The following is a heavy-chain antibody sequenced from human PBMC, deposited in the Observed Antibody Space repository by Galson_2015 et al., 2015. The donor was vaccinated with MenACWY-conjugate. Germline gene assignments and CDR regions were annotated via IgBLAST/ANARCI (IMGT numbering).Heavy chain of an antibody. V-gene: IGHV3-30*04. Sequence: SLRLSCAASGFTFSSYDMHWVRQAPGKGLDWVAVISYDGSNKYYADSVKGRFTISRDKNTLYLEMISLRGEDTAVYYCARVCSGSPDYGMDVWGQGTTVTVSS. CDR2: ISYDGSNK. D-gene: IGHD1-26*01. CDR3: ARVCSGSPDYGMDV. J-gene: IGHJ6*02. CDR1: GFTFSSYD.